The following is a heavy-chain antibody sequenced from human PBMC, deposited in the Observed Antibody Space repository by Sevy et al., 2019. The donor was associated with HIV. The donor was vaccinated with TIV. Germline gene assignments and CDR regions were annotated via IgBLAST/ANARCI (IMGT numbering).Heavy chain of an antibody. V-gene: IGHV1-3*01. J-gene: IGHJ4*02. Sequence: ASVKVSCKASGYTFTSYAFHWVRQAPGQRLEWMGWINAGNGNTKYSEKFQGRVTITRDTSASTAYMELGSLRSEDTAVYYCARDYFGSGTFYNGNFFDYWGQGTLVTVSS. CDR3: ARDYFGSGTFYNGNFFDY. CDR2: INAGNGNT. CDR1: GYTFTSYA. D-gene: IGHD3-10*01.